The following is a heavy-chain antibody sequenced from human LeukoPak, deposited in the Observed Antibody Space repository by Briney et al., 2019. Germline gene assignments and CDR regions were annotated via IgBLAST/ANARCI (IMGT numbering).Heavy chain of an antibody. CDR1: GGSISSSSYY. D-gene: IGHD3-3*01. CDR3: AREVRFLGDYYYYYMDV. V-gene: IGHV4-39*07. CDR2: IYYSGST. J-gene: IGHJ6*03. Sequence: SETLSLTCTVSGGSISSSSYYWGWIRQPPGKGLEWIGSIYYSGSTYYNPSLKSRVTISVDTSKNQFSLKLSSVTAADTAVYYCAREVRFLGDYYYYYMDVWGKGTTVTVSS.